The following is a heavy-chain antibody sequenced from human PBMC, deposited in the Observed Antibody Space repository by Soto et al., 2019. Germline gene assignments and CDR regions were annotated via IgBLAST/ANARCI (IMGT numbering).Heavy chain of an antibody. D-gene: IGHD3-16*01. V-gene: IGHV4-34*01. Sequence: SETLSLTCAVYGDSFSYYYWTWIRQPPGKGLEWIGEINHSGMTNYNPSLKSRVTISEDTSKNQFSLNLNSVTAADTAVYYCVRGSWAVRFEYWGQGTPVTVSS. CDR3: VRGSWAVRFEY. CDR2: INHSGMT. J-gene: IGHJ4*02. CDR1: GDSFSYYY.